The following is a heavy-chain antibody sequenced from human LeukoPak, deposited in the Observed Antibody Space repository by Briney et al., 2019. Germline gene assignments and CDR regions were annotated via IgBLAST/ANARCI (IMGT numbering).Heavy chain of an antibody. J-gene: IGHJ3*02. CDR1: GFTFSSYS. CDR3: ARDYDFWSVHDAFDI. V-gene: IGHV3-21*01. Sequence: PGGSLRLSCAASGFTFSSYSMNWVRQAPGKGLEWVSSISSSSSYIYYADSVKGRFTISRDNAKNSLYLQMNSLRAEDTAVYYCARDYDFWSVHDAFDIWGQGTMVTVSS. CDR2: ISSSSSYI. D-gene: IGHD3-3*01.